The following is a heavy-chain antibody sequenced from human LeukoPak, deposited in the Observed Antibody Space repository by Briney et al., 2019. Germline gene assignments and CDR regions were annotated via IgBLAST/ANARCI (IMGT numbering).Heavy chain of an antibody. V-gene: IGHV4-34*01. CDR1: GASLNGHY. Sequence: SETLSLTCAVYGASLNGHYWSWIRQPPGKGLEWIEEGSDVGGTKYNPSLKSRVTISVDTSKNQFSLKLSSVTAADTAVYYCARGGGSYDSSGSFDYWGQGTPVTVSS. CDR3: ARGGGSYDSSGSFDY. J-gene: IGHJ4*02. D-gene: IGHD3-22*01. CDR2: GSDVGGT.